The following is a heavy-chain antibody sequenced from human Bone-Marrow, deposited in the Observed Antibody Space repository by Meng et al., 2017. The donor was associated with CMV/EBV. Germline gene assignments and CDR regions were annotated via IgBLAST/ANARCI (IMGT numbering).Heavy chain of an antibody. J-gene: IGHJ6*02. CDR2: IIPIFGTA. V-gene: IGHV1-69*06. Sequence: WVRQAPGQGLEWMGGIIPIFGTANYAQKFQGRVTITADKSTSTAYMELSSLRSEDTAVYYCASGTDFWSGYYLLRPPNYYYYGMDVWGQGTMVTVSS. CDR3: ASGTDFWSGYYLLRPPNYYYYGMDV. D-gene: IGHD3-3*01.